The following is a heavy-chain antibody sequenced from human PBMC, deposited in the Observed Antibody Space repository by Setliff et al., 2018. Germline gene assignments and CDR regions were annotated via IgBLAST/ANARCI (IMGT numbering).Heavy chain of an antibody. J-gene: IGHJ6*03. CDR2: IRSRNDGGTT. D-gene: IGHD1-1*01. Sequence: LRLSCAASGFAFNTYTMSWVRQAPGKGLEWVGRIRSRNDGGTTDYAAPVKGRFTFSRDDSKNTLYLQMNNLKTEDTATYYCTSAKLERRTGHHYYMDVWGKGTTVTVSS. V-gene: IGHV3-15*01. CDR3: TSAKLERRTGHHYYMDV. CDR1: GFAFNTYT.